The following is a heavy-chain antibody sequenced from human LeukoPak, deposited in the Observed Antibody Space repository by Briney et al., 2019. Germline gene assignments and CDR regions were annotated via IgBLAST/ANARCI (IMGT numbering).Heavy chain of an antibody. CDR1: GFTFSSYG. V-gene: IGHV3-23*01. CDR3: ARPTWTNYMDV. Sequence: GGTLRLSCAASGFTFSSYGMSWVRQAPGKGLEWVSAISDTGGSTYYADSVKGRFTISRDNAKNSVSLQMNSLRAEDTAVYFCARPTWTNYMDVWGKGTAVTISS. J-gene: IGHJ6*03. D-gene: IGHD3/OR15-3a*01. CDR2: ISDTGGST.